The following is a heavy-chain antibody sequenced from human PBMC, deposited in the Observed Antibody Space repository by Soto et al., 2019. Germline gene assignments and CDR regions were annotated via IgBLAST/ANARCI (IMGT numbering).Heavy chain of an antibody. D-gene: IGHD6-19*01. Sequence: EVQLLESGGGLVQPGGSLRLSCAASGFTFSSYAMSWVRQAPGKGLEWVSAISGSGGSTYYADSVKGRCTISRDNSKNTLYLQMNSLRAEDTAVYYCAKDTQKLSLAVAGTLDYWGQGTLVTVSS. CDR1: GFTFSSYA. CDR2: ISGSGGST. J-gene: IGHJ4*02. V-gene: IGHV3-23*01. CDR3: AKDTQKLSLAVAGTLDY.